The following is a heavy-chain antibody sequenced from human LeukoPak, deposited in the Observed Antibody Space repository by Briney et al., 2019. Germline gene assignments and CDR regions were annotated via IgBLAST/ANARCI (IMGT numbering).Heavy chain of an antibody. CDR3: ARLAAGWFDP. CDR1: GYTFTSHG. CDR2: ISTYNGNT. D-gene: IGHD6-13*01. Sequence: ASVKVSCKASGYTFTSHGISWVRQAPGQGLEWMGWISTYNGNTNYAQKLQGRVTMTTDTSTSTAYMELRSLRADDTAVYYCARLAAGWFDPWGQGTLVTVSS. J-gene: IGHJ5*02. V-gene: IGHV1-18*01.